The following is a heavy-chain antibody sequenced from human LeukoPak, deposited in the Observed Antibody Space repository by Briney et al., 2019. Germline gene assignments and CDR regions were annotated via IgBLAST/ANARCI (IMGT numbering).Heavy chain of an antibody. J-gene: IGHJ4*02. V-gene: IGHV4-4*07. CDR3: AGRAQTTGWSFDY. Sequence: SETLSLTCIVSGGSISSYYWSWIRQPAGKGLEWIGQIHTSGSTNYNPSLKSRVAMSVDTSKNQFSLELSSVTAADTAVYYCAGRAQTTGWSFDYWGQGALVTVSS. D-gene: IGHD6-19*01. CDR2: IHTSGST. CDR1: GGSISSYY.